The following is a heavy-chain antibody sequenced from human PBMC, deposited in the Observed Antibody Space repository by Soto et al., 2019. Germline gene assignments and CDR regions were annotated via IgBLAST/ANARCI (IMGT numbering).Heavy chain of an antibody. CDR2: ISGRGGST. CDR3: AKASGWFGEFDY. V-gene: IGHV3-23*01. CDR1: GFTFSSYA. Sequence: EVQLLESGGGLVQPGGSLRLSWAASGFTFSSYARSWVRQAPGKGLEWVSAISGRGGSTYYADSVKGRFTISRDNSKNTLYLQMNSLRAEDTAVYYCAKASGWFGEFDYWGQGTLVTVSS. J-gene: IGHJ4*02. D-gene: IGHD3-10*01.